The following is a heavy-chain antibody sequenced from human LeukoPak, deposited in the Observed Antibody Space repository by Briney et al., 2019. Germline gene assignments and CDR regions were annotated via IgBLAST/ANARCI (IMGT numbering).Heavy chain of an antibody. V-gene: IGHV1-69*13. Sequence: SVKVSCKASGYTFTSYAISWVRQAPGQGLEWMGGIIPIFGTANYAQKFQGRVTITADESTSTAYMELSSLRSEDTAVYYCARVGTTTGYYFDYWGQGTLVTVSS. CDR3: ARVGTTTGYYFDY. J-gene: IGHJ4*02. CDR1: GYTFTSYA. CDR2: IIPIFGTA. D-gene: IGHD1-7*01.